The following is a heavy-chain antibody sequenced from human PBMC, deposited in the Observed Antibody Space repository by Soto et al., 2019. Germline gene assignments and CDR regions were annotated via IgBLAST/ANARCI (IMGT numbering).Heavy chain of an antibody. CDR2: IIPIFGTA. Sequence: SVKVSCKASGGTFSSYAISWVRQAPGQGLEWMGGIIPIFGTANYAQKFQGRVTITADKSTSTAYMELSSLRSEDTAVYYCGLRGYSYGYSYGMDVWGQVTSVTAS. CDR3: GLRGYSYGYSYGMDV. D-gene: IGHD5-18*01. V-gene: IGHV1-69*06. J-gene: IGHJ6*02. CDR1: GGTFSSYA.